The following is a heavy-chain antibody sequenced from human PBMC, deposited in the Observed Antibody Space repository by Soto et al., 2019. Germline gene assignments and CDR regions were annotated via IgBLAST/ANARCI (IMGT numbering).Heavy chain of an antibody. Sequence: QITLKESGPTLVKPTQTLTLTCSFSGFSLTTREVGVGWIRQPPGKSLEWLALIYWDDDKRYNPSLKIRLAIPKDTSKNQVVLTMTNMDPVDTSTYYCARNAEYYTSAHYRNWGQGTLVTVSS. CDR2: IYWDDDK. V-gene: IGHV2-5*02. CDR3: ARNAEYYTSAHYRN. CDR1: GFSLTTREVG. J-gene: IGHJ4*02. D-gene: IGHD3-22*01.